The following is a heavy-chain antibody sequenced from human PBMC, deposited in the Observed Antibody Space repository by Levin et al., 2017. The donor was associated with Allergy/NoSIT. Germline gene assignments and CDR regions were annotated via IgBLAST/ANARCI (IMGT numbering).Heavy chain of an antibody. V-gene: IGHV3-30-3*01. J-gene: IGHJ4*02. CDR2: ISYDGSNK. D-gene: IGHD6-19*01. CDR3: AREGGTVAGTRGGYFDY. CDR1: GFTFSSYA. Sequence: SGGSLRLSCTASGFTFSSYAMHWVRQAPGKGLEWVAVISYDGSNKYYADSVKGRFTISRDNSKNTLYLQMNSLRADDTAVYYCAREGGTVAGTRGGYFDYWGQGTLVTVSS.